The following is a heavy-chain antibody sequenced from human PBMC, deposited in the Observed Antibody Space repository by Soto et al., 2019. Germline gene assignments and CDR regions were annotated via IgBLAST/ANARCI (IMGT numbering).Heavy chain of an antibody. CDR1: GYTFTSYY. J-gene: IGHJ5*02. CDR3: ATDWSYGYDH. Sequence: ASVKVSCKASGYTFTSYYIHWVRQAPGQGLEWMGGINPNIGRTNYAQKFQGRVTITRDKSNSTAYMELSRLRSDDTAVYYCATDWSYGYDHWGQGTLVTVSS. V-gene: IGHV1-2*02. CDR2: INPNIGRT. D-gene: IGHD5-18*01.